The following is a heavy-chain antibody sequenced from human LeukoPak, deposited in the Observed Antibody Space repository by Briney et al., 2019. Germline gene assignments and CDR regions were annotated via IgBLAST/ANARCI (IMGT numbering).Heavy chain of an antibody. D-gene: IGHD5-18*01. V-gene: IGHV4-59*01. Sequence: SETLSLTCTVSGGSISNYYWSWIRQPPGKGLEWIAYIDYRGSTTYNPSLKSRVTISVDTSRNQFSLKLSSVTAADTAVYYCARSRSGYSYDHAAFDIWGQGTMVTVSS. CDR3: ARSRSGYSYDHAAFDI. J-gene: IGHJ3*02. CDR2: IDYRGST. CDR1: GGSISNYY.